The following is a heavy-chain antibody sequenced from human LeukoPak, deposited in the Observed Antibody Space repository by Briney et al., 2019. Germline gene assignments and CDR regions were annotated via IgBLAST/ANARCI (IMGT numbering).Heavy chain of an antibody. CDR1: GFTFSTYN. D-gene: IGHD3-16*01. J-gene: IGHJ4*02. CDR2: ISSGSSYI. CDR3: ARVRQEFGTPSGVFDY. Sequence: PGGSLRLSCAASGFTFSTYNMNWVRQAPGKGLEWVSSISSGSSYIYYADSVRGRFTISRDNAKNSLYLQMNSLRAEDTAVYYCARVRQEFGTPSGVFDYWGQGTLVTVSS. V-gene: IGHV3-21*01.